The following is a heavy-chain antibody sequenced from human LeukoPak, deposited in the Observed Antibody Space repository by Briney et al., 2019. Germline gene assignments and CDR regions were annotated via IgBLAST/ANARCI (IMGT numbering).Heavy chain of an antibody. CDR2: INSDGSTT. Sequence: GGSLRLSCAASGFTFSSYWMHWVRQAPGKGLVWVSRINSDGSTTNYADSVKGRFTISRDNAKNTLFLQMNSLRAEDTAVYYCAARYCSNGVCHFYWGQGTLVSVSS. V-gene: IGHV3-74*01. J-gene: IGHJ4*02. CDR1: GFTFSSYW. CDR3: AARYCSNGVCHFY. D-gene: IGHD2-8*01.